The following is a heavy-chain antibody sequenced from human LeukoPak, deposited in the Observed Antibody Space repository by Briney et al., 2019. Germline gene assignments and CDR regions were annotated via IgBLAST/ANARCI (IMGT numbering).Heavy chain of an antibody. CDR3: ASTSIAAADHFDY. Sequence: PVKVSCKASGGTFTRYAISWVRQAPGQGLEWMGRIIPIFGTANYAQKFQGRVTTTTDESTSTAYMELSSLRAEDTAVYYCASTSIAAADHFDYWGQGTLVTVSS. CDR1: GGTFTRYA. D-gene: IGHD6-13*01. V-gene: IGHV1-69*05. J-gene: IGHJ4*02. CDR2: IIPIFGTA.